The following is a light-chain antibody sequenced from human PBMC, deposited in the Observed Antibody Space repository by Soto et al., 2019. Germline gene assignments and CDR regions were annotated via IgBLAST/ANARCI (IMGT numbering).Light chain of an antibody. CDR2: EVS. J-gene: IGLJ3*02. CDR3: SSYADNNAVL. V-gene: IGLV2-8*01. Sequence: QSALTQPPSASGSPGQSVTISCTGTRSDVGGYNYVSWYQQHPGRAPKLMIYEVSQRPSGVPDRFSGSKSGNTASLTVSGLQAEDEADYYCSSYADNNAVLFGGGTKVTVL. CDR1: RSDVGGYNY.